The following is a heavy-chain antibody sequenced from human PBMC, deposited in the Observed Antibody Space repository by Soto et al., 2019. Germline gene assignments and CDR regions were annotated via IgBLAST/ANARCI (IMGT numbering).Heavy chain of an antibody. Sequence: PGESLKISCKGSGYSFATYWIIWVRQMPGKGLEWMGRIDPSDSNTNYSPSFQGHVTISADKSISTAYLQWSSLKASDTAIYYCARPSRSDSSAYDYYFYYGVDVWGQGTTVTSP. V-gene: IGHV5-10-1*01. CDR2: IDPSDSNT. CDR1: GYSFATYW. J-gene: IGHJ6*02. CDR3: ARPSRSDSSAYDYYFYYGVDV. D-gene: IGHD3-22*01.